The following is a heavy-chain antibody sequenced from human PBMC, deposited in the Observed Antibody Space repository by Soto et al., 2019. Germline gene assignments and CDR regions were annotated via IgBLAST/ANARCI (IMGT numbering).Heavy chain of an antibody. V-gene: IGHV1-18*01. CDR2: ISAYNGNT. CDR3: ASDPPPPDY. CDR1: GYTFASYA. Sequence: QVQLVQSGAEVKKPGASVKVSCKASGYTFASYAISWMRQAPGQGLEWMGWISAYNGNTNYAQKLQGRVTMTTDTSTSTASMELRSLTSDDTAVYYCASDPPPPDYWGQGTLVTVSS. J-gene: IGHJ4*02.